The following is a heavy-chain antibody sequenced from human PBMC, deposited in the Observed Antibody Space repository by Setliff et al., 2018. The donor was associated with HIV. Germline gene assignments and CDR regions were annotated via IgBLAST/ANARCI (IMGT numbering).Heavy chain of an antibody. D-gene: IGHD6-13*01. V-gene: IGHV4-39*01. CDR2: IHYDERT. Sequence: SETLSLTCTVSGGSASNSRYYWAWIRQPPGKGLEYIGSIHYDERTYYNPSLKSRVTISLDTSKNQFSLKLSSVTAADTAVYYCAGRIAAAGNLIFDPWGQGTLVTVSS. CDR1: GGSASNSRYY. CDR3: AGRIAAAGNLIFDP. J-gene: IGHJ5*02.